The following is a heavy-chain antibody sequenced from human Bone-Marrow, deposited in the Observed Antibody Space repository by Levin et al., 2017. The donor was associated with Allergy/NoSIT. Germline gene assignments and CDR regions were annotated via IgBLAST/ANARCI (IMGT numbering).Heavy chain of an antibody. J-gene: IGHJ5*02. CDR1: GFTFRTYA. CDR3: AKCLGTDGYDFVDH. CDR2: ISGGPGNT. D-gene: IGHD5-12*01. Sequence: GESLKISCAASGFTFRTYAMSWVRQAPGKGLEWVSTISGGPGNTFYPDSVRGRFTISRDNSRNTLDLQMNTLRAEDTAIYYCAKCLGTDGYDFVDHWGQGILVTVSS. V-gene: IGHV3-23*01.